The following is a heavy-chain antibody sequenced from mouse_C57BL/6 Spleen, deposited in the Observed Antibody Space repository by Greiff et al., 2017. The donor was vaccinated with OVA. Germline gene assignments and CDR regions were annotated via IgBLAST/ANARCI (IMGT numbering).Heavy chain of an antibody. CDR3: AREDSPHAMDY. Sequence: QVQLQQPGAELVRPGSSVQLSCKASGYTFTSYWMHWVKQRPIQGLEWIGNIDPSDSETHYNQKFKDKATLTVDKSSSTAYMQLSSLTSEDSAVYYCAREDSPHAMDYWGQGTSVTVSS. V-gene: IGHV1-52*01. CDR1: GYTFTSYW. CDR2: IDPSDSET. J-gene: IGHJ4*01.